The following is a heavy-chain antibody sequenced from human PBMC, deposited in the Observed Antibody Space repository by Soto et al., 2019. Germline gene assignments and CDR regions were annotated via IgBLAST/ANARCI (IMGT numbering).Heavy chain of an antibody. CDR1: GFTFRNHG. J-gene: IGHJ4*02. V-gene: IGHV3-33*01. Sequence: GGSLRLSCAASGFTFRNHGMHWVRQAPGKGLEWVAVIWYDGSNKYYADSVKGRFTISRDDSKNTLSLQMNSLRAEDTAIYYCARDRTSTYFDYWGQGILVTVSS. CDR2: IWYDGSNK. D-gene: IGHD2-2*01. CDR3: ARDRTSTYFDY.